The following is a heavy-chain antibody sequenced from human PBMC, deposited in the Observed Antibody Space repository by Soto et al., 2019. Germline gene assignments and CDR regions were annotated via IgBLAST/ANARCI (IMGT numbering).Heavy chain of an antibody. J-gene: IGHJ4*02. Sequence: GGSLRLSCAASGFTFSSYSMNWVRQAPGKGLEWVSSISSSSSYIYYADSVKGRFTISRDNAKNSLYLQMNSLRAEDTAVYYCARVGGYSGYDLVPRHYCSGGGCYETDDYWGQGTLVTVSS. D-gene: IGHD2-15*01. CDR1: GFTFSSYS. CDR2: ISSSSSYI. CDR3: ARVGGYSGYDLVPRHYCSGGGCYETDDY. V-gene: IGHV3-21*01.